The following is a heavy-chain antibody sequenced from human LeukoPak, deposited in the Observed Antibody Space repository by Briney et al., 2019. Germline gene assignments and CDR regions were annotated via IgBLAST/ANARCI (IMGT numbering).Heavy chain of an antibody. D-gene: IGHD5-24*01. CDR1: GDSVSSNSAA. J-gene: IGHJ6*03. Sequence: SQTLSLTCAISGDSVSSNSAAWNWIRQSPSRGLEWLGRTYYRSKWYNDYAVSVKSRITINPDTSKNQFSLQLNSVTPEDTAVYYCARGDLEMATSNYYYYYMDVWGKGTTVTVSS. V-gene: IGHV6-1*01. CDR3: ARGDLEMATSNYYYYYMDV. CDR2: TYYRSKWYN.